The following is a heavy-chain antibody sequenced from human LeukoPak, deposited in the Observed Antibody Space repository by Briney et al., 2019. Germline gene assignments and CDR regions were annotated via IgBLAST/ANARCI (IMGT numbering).Heavy chain of an antibody. CDR3: ARGGHRRYYYTSGSAFDP. V-gene: IGHV1-69*13. CDR1: GGTFSSYA. Sequence: SVKVSCKASGGTFSSYAISWVRQAPGQGLEWMGGIIPIFGTANYAQKFQGRVTITADESTSTAYMELSSLRSEDTAVYYCARGGHRRYYYTSGSAFDPWGQGTLVTVSS. CDR2: IIPIFGTA. D-gene: IGHD3-10*01. J-gene: IGHJ5*02.